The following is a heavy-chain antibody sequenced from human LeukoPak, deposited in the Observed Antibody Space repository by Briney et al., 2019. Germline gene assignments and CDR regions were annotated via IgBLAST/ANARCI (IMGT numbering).Heavy chain of an antibody. J-gene: IGHJ4*02. Sequence: SVTVSCKASGGTFSSYAISWARQAPGQGLEWMGGIIPIFGTANYAQKFQGRVTITADESTSTAYMELSSLRSEDTAVYYCARQRGYSSGSYYFDYWGQGTLVTVSS. CDR1: GGTFSSYA. V-gene: IGHV1-69*13. CDR3: ARQRGYSSGSYYFDY. D-gene: IGHD6-19*01. CDR2: IIPIFGTA.